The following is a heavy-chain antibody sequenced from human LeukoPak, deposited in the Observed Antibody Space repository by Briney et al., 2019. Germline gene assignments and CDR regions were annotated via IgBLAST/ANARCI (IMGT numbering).Heavy chain of an antibody. CDR3: ARRLDYFDS. J-gene: IGHJ4*02. D-gene: IGHD6-19*01. CDR1: GFTFSSYT. V-gene: IGHV3-48*02. Sequence: GGSLRLSCAASGFTFSSYTMNWVCQAPGKGLEWISSIISSGSTIYYADSVKGRFTISRDNAKNSLYLQMNSLRDEDTAVYYCARRLDYFDSWGQGILVTVSS. CDR2: IISSGSTI.